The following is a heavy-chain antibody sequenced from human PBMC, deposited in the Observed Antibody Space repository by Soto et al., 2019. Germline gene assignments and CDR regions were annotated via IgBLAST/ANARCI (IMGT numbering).Heavy chain of an antibody. V-gene: IGHV3-21*01. Sequence: PGRSLRLSCAVSGFTFSSFTLNWVRQAPWMVLGWASSISSSSTYIYSADSLKGRFTLSRDNAKNSLYLQMNSLRAEDTAVYYCARAYSSSSWVNTDFDYWGQGALVTVSS. D-gene: IGHD6-13*01. CDR1: GFTFSSFT. CDR3: ARAYSSSSWVNTDFDY. CDR2: ISSSSTYI. J-gene: IGHJ4*02.